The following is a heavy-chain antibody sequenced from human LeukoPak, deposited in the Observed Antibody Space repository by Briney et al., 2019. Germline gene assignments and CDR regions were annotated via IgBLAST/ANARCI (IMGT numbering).Heavy chain of an antibody. J-gene: IGHJ4*02. CDR2: IYSGGST. CDR1: GITVSANY. Sequence: GGSLRLSCAASGITVSANYWNWVRQAPGKGLEWVSVIYSGGSTSYADSVKGRFTIYRDNSKNTLYLQMNSLRAEDTAVYYCARGWSSSSYFGYWGQGTLVTVSS. V-gene: IGHV3-66*01. D-gene: IGHD6-6*01. CDR3: ARGWSSSSYFGY.